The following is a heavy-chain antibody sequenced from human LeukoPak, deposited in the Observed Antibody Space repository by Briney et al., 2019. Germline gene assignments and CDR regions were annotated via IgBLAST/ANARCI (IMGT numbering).Heavy chain of an antibody. CDR3: ARERGPPTDYYYYYMDV. V-gene: IGHV1-18*01. J-gene: IGHJ6*03. Sequence: ASVKVSCTASGYTFTSYGISWVRQAPGQGLEWMGWISAYNGNTNYAQKLQGRVTMTTDTSTSTAYMELRSLRSDDTAVYYCARERGPPTDYYYYYMDVWGKGTTVTISS. CDR2: ISAYNGNT. CDR1: GYTFTSYG.